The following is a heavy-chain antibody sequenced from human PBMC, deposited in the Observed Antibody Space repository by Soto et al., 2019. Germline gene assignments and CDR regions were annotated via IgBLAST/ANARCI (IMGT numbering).Heavy chain of an antibody. D-gene: IGHD3-9*01. Sequence: SETLSLTCTVSGGSITSYNWNWLRQPPGKALEWIGYVYNSGSTNYNPSLKSRVTISVDTSKNQFSLKVNSVTAADTAVYYCARILKLFDWALFGAFATTGQWTMVTLSS. V-gene: IGHV4-59*01. CDR2: VYNSGST. CDR1: GGSITSYN. J-gene: IGHJ3*02. CDR3: ARILKLFDWALFGAFAT.